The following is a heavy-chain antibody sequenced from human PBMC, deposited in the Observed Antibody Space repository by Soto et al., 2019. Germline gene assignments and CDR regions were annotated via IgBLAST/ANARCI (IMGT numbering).Heavy chain of an antibody. CDR3: ARGGFLEWLLTPTFFDP. CDR1: GGSISSGGYS. V-gene: IGHV4-30-2*01. CDR2: IYHSGST. Sequence: SETLSLTCAVSGGSISSGGYSWSWIRQPPGKGLEWIGYIYHSGSTYYNPSLKSRVTISVDRSKNQFSLKLSSVTAADTAVYYCARGGFLEWLLTPTFFDPWGQGTLVTSPQ. J-gene: IGHJ5*02. D-gene: IGHD3-3*01.